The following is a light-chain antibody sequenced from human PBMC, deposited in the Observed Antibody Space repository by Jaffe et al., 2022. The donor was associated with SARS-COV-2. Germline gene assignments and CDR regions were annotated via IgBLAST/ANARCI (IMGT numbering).Light chain of an antibody. J-gene: IGKJ3*01. Sequence: EIVLTQSPGILSLSPGERATLSCRASQSVSNSYLAWYQQKPGQAPRLLIYDAFSRATGIPDRFSGSGFGTDFTLTITGLEPEDFAVYYCQQYGNSPFTFGPGTKVDIK. V-gene: IGKV3-20*01. CDR3: QQYGNSPFT. CDR1: QSVSNSY. CDR2: DAF.